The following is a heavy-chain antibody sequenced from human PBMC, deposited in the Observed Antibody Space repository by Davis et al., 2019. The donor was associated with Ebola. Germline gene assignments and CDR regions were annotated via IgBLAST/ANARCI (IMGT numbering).Heavy chain of an antibody. CDR1: GFTFSNYA. CDR2: VSHSEREK. D-gene: IGHD3-3*01. J-gene: IGHJ4*02. CDR3: ARAVFHEVLDY. V-gene: IGHV3-30*04. Sequence: PGGSLRLSCAASGFTFSNYAMHWVRQAPGKGLEWVAVVSHSEREKFYADSVTGRFTISRDNSENTLYLQMNSLTADDTAVYYWARAVFHEVLDYWGQGTPVTVSS.